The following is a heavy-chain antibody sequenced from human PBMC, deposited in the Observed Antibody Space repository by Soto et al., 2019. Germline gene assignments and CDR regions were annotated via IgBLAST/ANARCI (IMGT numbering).Heavy chain of an antibody. CDR3: ARLCRDGYLYYFDY. J-gene: IGHJ4*02. D-gene: IGHD5-12*01. Sequence: GGSLRLSCAASGFTFSSYSMNWVRQAPGKGLEWVSSISSSSNYIYYADSVKGRFTISRDNAKNSLYPQMNSLRAEDTAVYYCARLCRDGYLYYFDYWGQGTLVTVSS. CDR2: ISSSSNYI. CDR1: GFTFSSYS. V-gene: IGHV3-21*01.